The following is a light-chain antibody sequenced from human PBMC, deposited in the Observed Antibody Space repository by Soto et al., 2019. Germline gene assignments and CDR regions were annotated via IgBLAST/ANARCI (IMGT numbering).Light chain of an antibody. Sequence: DIQMTQSPSTLAASVGARVTMTCRASHSISNCLSWIQQKPEKSPKLLIYKASTLKSGVPSRFSGSASGTEVTLTIGSLQPDDFATYYCQQHSDYPLTFALVTKVDIK. J-gene: IGKJ4*02. CDR2: KAS. V-gene: IGKV1-5*03. CDR3: QQHSDYPLT. CDR1: HSISNC.